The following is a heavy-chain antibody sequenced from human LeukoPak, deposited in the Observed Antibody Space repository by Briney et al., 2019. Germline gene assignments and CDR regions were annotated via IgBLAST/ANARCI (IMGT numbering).Heavy chain of an antibody. D-gene: IGHD3-3*01. CDR3: ARGGRFLGYYDFWSGYSNFDY. J-gene: IGHJ4*02. Sequence: SETLSLTCAVYGGSFSGYYWSWIRQPPGKGLERIGEINHSGSTNYNPSLKSRVTISVDTSKDQFSLKLSSVTAADTAVYYCARGGRFLGYYDFWSGYSNFDYWGQGTLVTVSS. V-gene: IGHV4-34*01. CDR2: INHSGST. CDR1: GGSFSGYY.